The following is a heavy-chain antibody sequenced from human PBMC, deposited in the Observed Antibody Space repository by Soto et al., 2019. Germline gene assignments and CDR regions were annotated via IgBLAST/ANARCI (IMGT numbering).Heavy chain of an antibody. V-gene: IGHV1-3*01. CDR1: GYTFTSYA. D-gene: IGHD6-13*01. J-gene: IGHJ4*02. Sequence: ASVKVSCKAAGYTFTSYAMHWVSQATGKRIECMGWINAGNGNTKYSQKFQGRVTITRDTSASTAYMELSSLRSEDTAVYYCARDLDLPPAAAGMGGLYFDYWGQGTLVTVSS. CDR3: ARDLDLPPAAAGMGGLYFDY. CDR2: INAGNGNT.